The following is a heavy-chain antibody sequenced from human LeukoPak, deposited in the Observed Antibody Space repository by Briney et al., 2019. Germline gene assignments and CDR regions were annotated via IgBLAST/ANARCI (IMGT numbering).Heavy chain of an antibody. Sequence: PSETLSLTCTVSGSSISSYYWSWIRQPPGKGLEWIGYIYYSGSTNYNPSLKSRVTISEDTSKNQFSLKLSSVTAADTAVYYCAREMATISHYYYGMDVWAQGTTVTVSS. CDR2: IYYSGST. V-gene: IGHV4-59*01. J-gene: IGHJ6*02. CDR1: GSSISSYY. D-gene: IGHD5-24*01. CDR3: AREMATISHYYYGMDV.